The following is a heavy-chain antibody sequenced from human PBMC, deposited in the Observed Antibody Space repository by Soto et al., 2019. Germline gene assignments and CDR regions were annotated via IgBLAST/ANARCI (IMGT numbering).Heavy chain of an antibody. J-gene: IGHJ4*02. CDR2: IYYSGST. Sequence: QLLESGPGLVKPSETLSLTCTVSGGSISSSSYYWGWIRQPPGKGLEWIGSIYYSGSTYYNPSLKSRVTISVDTSKNQFSLKLSSVTAADTAVYYCARSSGWVDDYWGQGTLVTVSS. D-gene: IGHD6-19*01. V-gene: IGHV4-39*01. CDR1: GGSISSSSYY. CDR3: ARSSGWVDDY.